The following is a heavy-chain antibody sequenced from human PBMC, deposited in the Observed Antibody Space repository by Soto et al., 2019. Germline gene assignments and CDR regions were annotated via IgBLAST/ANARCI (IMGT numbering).Heavy chain of an antibody. CDR3: AREGPPDIAWFDP. CDR2: SA. CDR1: GGTFSIYT. J-gene: IGHJ5*02. V-gene: IGHV1-69*01. D-gene: IGHD2-15*01. Sequence: QVQLVQSGAEVKKPGSSVKVSCKASGGTFSIYTISWVRQAPGQGLEWMGGSANSAQKFQGRLTVTADESPSTVYLELSSLPSEDTAVYYCAREGPPDIAWFDPWGQGTLVSVSS.